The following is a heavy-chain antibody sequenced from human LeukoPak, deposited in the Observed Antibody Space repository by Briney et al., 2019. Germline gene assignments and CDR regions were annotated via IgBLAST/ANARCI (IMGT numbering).Heavy chain of an antibody. CDR3: AKLSAYSYGDKGD. D-gene: IGHD5-18*01. CDR2: ISGSGGYT. Sequence: GGSLRHSSVPSGFTFCSYAMSWVRPAPGKGLEWVSAISGSGGYTYYADSVKGRFTISRDNSKNTLYLQMNSLRAEDTAVYYCAKLSAYSYGDKGDWGQGTLVTVSS. J-gene: IGHJ4*02. CDR1: GFTFCSYA. V-gene: IGHV3-23*01.